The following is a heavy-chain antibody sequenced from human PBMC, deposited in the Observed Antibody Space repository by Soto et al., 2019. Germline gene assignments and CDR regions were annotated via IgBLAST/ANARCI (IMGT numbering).Heavy chain of an antibody. D-gene: IGHD5-12*01. CDR1: WGNFRDYY. CDR2: ISSSGSTI. Sequence: PGGXQRLRCAASWGNFRDYYMSCIRQAKGKGLEWVSYISSSGSTIYYADSVKGRFTISRDNAKNSLYLQMNSLRAEDTAVYYCARQIVATTLDYWGQGTLVTVSS. V-gene: IGHV3-11*01. J-gene: IGHJ4*02. CDR3: ARQIVATTLDY.